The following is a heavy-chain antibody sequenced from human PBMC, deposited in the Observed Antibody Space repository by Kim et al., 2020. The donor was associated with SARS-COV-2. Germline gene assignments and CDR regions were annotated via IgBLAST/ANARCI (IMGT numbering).Heavy chain of an antibody. CDR3: TRSGWLYDYGMDV. V-gene: IGHV3-43*01. J-gene: IGHJ6*02. D-gene: IGHD6-19*01. CDR2: ISWDGGST. Sequence: GGSLRLSCAASGFNFDDFSMHWVRQAPGKGLEWVSLISWDGGSTYYADSVRGRFTISRDNSKNSLYLHMNSLRSEDTALNDCTRSGWLYDYGMDVWGQGTTVTVSS. CDR1: GFNFDDFS.